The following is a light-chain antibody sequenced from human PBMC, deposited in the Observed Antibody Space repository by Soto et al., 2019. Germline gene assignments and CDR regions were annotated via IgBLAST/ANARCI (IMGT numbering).Light chain of an antibody. CDR3: QQYGSALKWT. V-gene: IGKV3-20*01. CDR1: RSLSSIF. CDR2: GAS. Sequence: ESVSTQTTGTLSVSPGDRATLFGSSSRSLSSIFLAWYQQKPGQAPRLLIYGASSRATGIPDRFSGSGSGTDFTLTISRLEPEDSAVYYCQQYGSALKWTFGQGTKVDI. J-gene: IGKJ1*01.